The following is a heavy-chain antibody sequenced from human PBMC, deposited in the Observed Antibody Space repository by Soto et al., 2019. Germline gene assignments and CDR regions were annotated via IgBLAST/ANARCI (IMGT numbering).Heavy chain of an antibody. D-gene: IGHD1-26*01. CDR3: ARDRAESYSPNYYYYGMDV. J-gene: IGHJ6*02. V-gene: IGHV3-33*01. Sequence: PGGSLRLSCAASGFTFSNYGMHWVRQAPGKGLEWVAVMWYDGSSKYYADSVKGRFTISRDNSKNTLFLQMNSLRAEDTAVYYCARDRAESYSPNYYYYGMDVWGQGXAVTVSS. CDR1: GFTFSNYG. CDR2: MWYDGSSK.